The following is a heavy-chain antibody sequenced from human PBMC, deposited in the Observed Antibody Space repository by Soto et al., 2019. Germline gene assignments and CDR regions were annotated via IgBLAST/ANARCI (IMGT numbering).Heavy chain of an antibody. J-gene: IGHJ6*02. CDR3: ARVHLVAASAFYCAMEV. CDR2: ISGSGKDT. CDR1: GFDVTCCS. D-gene: IGHD3-3*02. V-gene: IGHV3-21*01. Sequence: SLRLCXVSSGFDVTCCSGSCFRHCPWNGLEWVESISGSGKDTFYRHSVKGRFAISRDSAGTSLFLRMDSVKVEDTAVYHCARVHLVAASAFYCAMEVWGQGTEVTV.